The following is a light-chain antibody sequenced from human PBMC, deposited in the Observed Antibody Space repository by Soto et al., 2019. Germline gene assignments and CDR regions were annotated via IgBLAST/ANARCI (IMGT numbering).Light chain of an antibody. CDR2: GAS. Sequence: EIVLTQSPGTLSLSPGERATRSCRASQSVSSSYLAWYQQKPGQAPRLLIYGASSRATGIPDRFSGSGSGTDFNLTIRRLEPEEFAVYYCQQYGSSPYTFGQGTKLEIK. V-gene: IGKV3-20*01. CDR1: QSVSSSY. CDR3: QQYGSSPYT. J-gene: IGKJ2*01.